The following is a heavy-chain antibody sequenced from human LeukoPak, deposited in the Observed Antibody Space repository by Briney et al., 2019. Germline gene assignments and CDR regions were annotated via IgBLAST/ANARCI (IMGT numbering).Heavy chain of an antibody. CDR3: ARGYYDFWSGHDAFDI. V-gene: IGHV4-59*01. D-gene: IGHD3-3*01. J-gene: IGHJ3*02. CDR2: IYYSGST. Sequence: SETLSLTCTVSGGSISSDYWSWIRQPPGKGLEWIGYIYYSGSTSYNPSLKSRVTISVDTSKNQFSLRLSSVTAADTAMYYCARGYYDFWSGHDAFDIWGQGTMVTVSS. CDR1: GGSISSDY.